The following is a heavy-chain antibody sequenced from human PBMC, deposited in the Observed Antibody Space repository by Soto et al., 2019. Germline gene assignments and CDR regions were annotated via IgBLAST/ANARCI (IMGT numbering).Heavy chain of an antibody. CDR3: AKDRSSTSCYAFDY. CDR1: GFTFRSYA. V-gene: IGHV3-23*01. CDR2: IGGSSGST. D-gene: IGHD2-2*01. Sequence: GGSLRLSCVASGFTFRSYAMSWVRQAPGKGLEWVSAIGGSSGSTDYADSVKGRFTISRDNSKNTLFLQMNSLRAEDTAVYYCAKDRSSTSCYAFDYWGQGTLVTVSS. J-gene: IGHJ4*02.